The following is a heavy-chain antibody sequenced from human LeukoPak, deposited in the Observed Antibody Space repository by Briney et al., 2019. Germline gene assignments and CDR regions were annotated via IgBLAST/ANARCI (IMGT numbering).Heavy chain of an antibody. CDR2: ISSSSSTI. J-gene: IGHJ6*03. V-gene: IGHV3-11*04. CDR1: GFTFSDYN. D-gene: IGHD1-26*01. CDR3: ARDTTPGYYMDV. Sequence: PGGSLRLSCAASGFTFSDYNRRWIRQAPGKGLEWVSYISSSSSTIYYADSVKGRFTISRDNAKNSLYPQMNSLRAEDTAVYYCARDTTPGYYMDVWGKGTTVTVSS.